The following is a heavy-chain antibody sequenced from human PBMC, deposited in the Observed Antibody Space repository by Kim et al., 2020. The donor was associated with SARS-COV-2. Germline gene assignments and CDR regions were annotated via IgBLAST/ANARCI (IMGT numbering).Heavy chain of an antibody. CDR1: GFTFDDYA. Sequence: GGSLRLSCAASGFTFDDYAMHWVRQAPGKGLEWVSLISGDGGSTYYADSVKGLFTISRDNSKNSLYLQMNSLRTEDTALYYCAKDSLYSRNHYYYYYGMDVWGQGTTVTVSS. CDR2: ISGDGGST. D-gene: IGHD6-13*01. CDR3: AKDSLYSRNHYYYYYGMDV. V-gene: IGHV3-43*02. J-gene: IGHJ6*02.